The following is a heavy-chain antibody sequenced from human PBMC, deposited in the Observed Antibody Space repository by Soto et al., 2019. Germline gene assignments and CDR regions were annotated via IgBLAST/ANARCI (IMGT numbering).Heavy chain of an antibody. CDR1: GGSFSGYY. V-gene: IGHV4-34*01. CDR3: ARVGLAVAGTVGSDAFDI. Sequence: SETLSLTCAVFGGSFSGYYWSWIRQPPGKGLEWIGEINHSGSTNYNPSLKSRVTISVDTSKNQFSLKLSSVTVADTAVYYCARVGLAVAGTVGSDAFDIWGQGTMVTVSS. CDR2: INHSGST. J-gene: IGHJ3*02. D-gene: IGHD6-19*01.